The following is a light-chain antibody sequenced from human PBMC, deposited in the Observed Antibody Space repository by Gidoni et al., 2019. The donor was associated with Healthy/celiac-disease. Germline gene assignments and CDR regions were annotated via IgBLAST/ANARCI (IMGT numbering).Light chain of an antibody. J-gene: IGKJ1*01. CDR3: QQYGSAPRT. CDR1: QRVSSSY. CDR2: GAS. V-gene: IGKV3-20*01. Sequence: EILLTQSPGTLSLSPGERATLSCRASQRVSSSYLAWYQQKPGQAPRLLIYGASSRATGIPDRFSGSGCGTDFTLTISRLEPEDFAVYYCQQYGSAPRTFGQGTKVEIK.